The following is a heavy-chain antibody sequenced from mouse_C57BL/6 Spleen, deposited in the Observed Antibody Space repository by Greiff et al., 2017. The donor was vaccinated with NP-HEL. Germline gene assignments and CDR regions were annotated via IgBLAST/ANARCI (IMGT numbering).Heavy chain of an antibody. J-gene: IGHJ3*01. CDR3: AIDYDYAWFAY. CDR1: GYTFTDYN. V-gene: IGHV1-18*01. D-gene: IGHD2-4*01. Sequence: VQLQQSGPELVKPGASVKIPCKASGYTFTDYNMDWVKQSHGKSLEWIGDINPNNGGTIYNQKFKGKATLTVDKSSSTAYMELRSLTSEDTAVYYCAIDYDYAWFAYWGQGTLVTVSA. CDR2: INPNNGGT.